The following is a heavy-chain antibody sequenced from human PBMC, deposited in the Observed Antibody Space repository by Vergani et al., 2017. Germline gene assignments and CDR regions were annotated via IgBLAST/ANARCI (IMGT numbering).Heavy chain of an antibody. CDR3: AREQCSSWYKVFDY. D-gene: IGHD6-13*01. J-gene: IGHJ4*02. CDR2: ISSSGRTI. V-gene: IGHV3-11*01. CDR1: GFTFSDYY. Sequence: QVHLVESGGGLVKPGGSLRLSCAASGFTFSDYYMTWIRQAPGKGLDWVSYISSSGRTIHYADAVKGRYTISRDNVKKSLYLQMNSLSAEDTAVYYCAREQCSSWYKVFDYWGQGTLVTVSS.